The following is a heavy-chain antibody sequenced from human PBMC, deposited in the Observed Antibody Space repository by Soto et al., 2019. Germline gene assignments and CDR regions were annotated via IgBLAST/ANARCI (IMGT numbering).Heavy chain of an antibody. V-gene: IGHV3-73*01. D-gene: IGHD6-6*01. Sequence: GYLILSWAASGLTFSRSAMLWVRQASGKGQEWVGRIRSKANSYATAYAASVKGRFTISRDDSKNTAYLQMNSLKTEDTAVYYCTSPYSSSSGWFVPWGHGT. J-gene: IGHJ5*02. CDR2: IRSKANSYAT. CDR1: GLTFSRSA. CDR3: TSPYSSSSGWFVP.